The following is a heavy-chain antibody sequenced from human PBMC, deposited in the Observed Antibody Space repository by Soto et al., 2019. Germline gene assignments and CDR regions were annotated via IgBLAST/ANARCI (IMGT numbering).Heavy chain of an antibody. CDR1: GGSVTSDEDY. J-gene: IGHJ4*02. V-gene: IGHV4-30-4*01. CDR3: ATESGSTYGYFDH. Sequence: SETLSLTCTVSGGSVTSDEDYWTWIRQSPGKGLEWIGYISNSGSTGYNPSLKTRLSMSVDRSKNQFTLRLTSVTATDTAVYFCATESGSTYGYFDHWGQGTQVTVSS. D-gene: IGHD5-18*01. CDR2: ISNSGST.